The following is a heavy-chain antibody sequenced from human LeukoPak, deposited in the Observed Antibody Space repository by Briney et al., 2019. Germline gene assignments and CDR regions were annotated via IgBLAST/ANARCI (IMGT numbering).Heavy chain of an antibody. CDR1: GFTFSSYA. CDR2: ISGSGGST. D-gene: IGHD3-3*01. J-gene: IGHJ6*02. Sequence: PGGSLRLSCAASGFTFSSYAMSWVRQAPGKGLEWVSAISGSGGSTYYADSVKGRFTISRDNSKNTLYLQMNSLRAEDTAVYYCAKDPVLRFLEWLGMDVWGQGTTVTVSS. CDR3: AKDPVLRFLEWLGMDV. V-gene: IGHV3-23*01.